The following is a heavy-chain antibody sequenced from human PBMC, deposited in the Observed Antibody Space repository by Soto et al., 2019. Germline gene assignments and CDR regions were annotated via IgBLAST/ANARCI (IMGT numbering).Heavy chain of an antibody. CDR3: AKAQARYSSSWYGYYFDY. Sequence: GVSLRLSCAASGFTFSSYAMSWVRQAPGKGLEWVSAISGSGGSTYYADSVKGRFTISRDNSKNTLYLQMNSLRAEDTAVYYCAKAQARYSSSWYGYYFDYWGQGTLVTVSS. J-gene: IGHJ4*02. D-gene: IGHD6-13*01. V-gene: IGHV3-23*01. CDR2: ISGSGGST. CDR1: GFTFSSYA.